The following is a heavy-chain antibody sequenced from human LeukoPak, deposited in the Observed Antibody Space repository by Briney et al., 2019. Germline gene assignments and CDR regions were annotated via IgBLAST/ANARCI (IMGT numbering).Heavy chain of an antibody. CDR1: GGTFISYA. CDR3: AKEGVGSWYGGGPFYY. J-gene: IGHJ4*02. V-gene: IGHV1-69*13. CDR2: IIPIFGTA. D-gene: IGHD6-13*01. Sequence: ASVTVSFKASGGTFISYASSWVRQAPGQGSEWMGGIIPIFGTANYAQKFQGRVTITADEATSTAYMEPSNLRSADTALYYCAKEGVGSWYGGGPFYYWGQGTLVTVSS.